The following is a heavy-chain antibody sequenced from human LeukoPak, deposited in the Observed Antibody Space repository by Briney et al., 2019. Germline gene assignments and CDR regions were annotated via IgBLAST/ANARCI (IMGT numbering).Heavy chain of an antibody. CDR2: ISSSGSTI. D-gene: IGHD3-9*01. Sequence: GGSLRLSCAASGFTFSDYYMSWIRQAPGKGLEWVSYISSSGSTIYYADSVKGRFTISRDNAKNSLYLQMNSLRAEDTAVYYCAFPRGVLRYFDGAFDYWGQGTLVTVSS. CDR3: AFPRGVLRYFDGAFDY. J-gene: IGHJ4*02. V-gene: IGHV3-11*01. CDR1: GFTFSDYY.